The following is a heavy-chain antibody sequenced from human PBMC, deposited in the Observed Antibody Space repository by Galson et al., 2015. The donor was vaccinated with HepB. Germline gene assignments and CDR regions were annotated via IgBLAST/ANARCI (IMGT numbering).Heavy chain of an antibody. CDR2: ISSNGGST. V-gene: IGHV3-64D*06. CDR3: VKGGASSYYYYGMDV. Sequence: SLRLSCAASGFTFSSYAMHWVRQAPGKGLDYVSAISSNGGSTYYADSVKGRFTISRDNSKNTLYLQMSSLRAEDTAVYYCVKGGASSYYYYGMDVWGQGTTVTVSS. CDR1: GFTFSSYA. D-gene: IGHD1-26*01. J-gene: IGHJ6*02.